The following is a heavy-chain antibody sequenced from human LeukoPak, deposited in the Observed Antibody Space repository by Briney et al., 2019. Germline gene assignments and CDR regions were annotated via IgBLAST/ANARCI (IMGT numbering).Heavy chain of an antibody. Sequence: PSETLSLTCAVSGGSISSGGYSWSWIRQPPGKGLEWIGYIYHSGSTYYNPSLKSRVTISVDTSKNQFSLKLSSVTAADTAVYYCARGDIVATDYAFDIWGQGTMVTVSS. CDR3: ARGDIVATDYAFDI. CDR2: IYHSGST. J-gene: IGHJ3*02. D-gene: IGHD5-12*01. V-gene: IGHV4-30-2*01. CDR1: GGSISSGGYS.